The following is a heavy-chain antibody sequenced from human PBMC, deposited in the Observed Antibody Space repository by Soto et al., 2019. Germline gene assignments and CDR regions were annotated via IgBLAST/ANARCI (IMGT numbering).Heavy chain of an antibody. CDR2: IFYSGGT. Sequence: SETLSLTCTVGGGSILRSTYYWAWIRQSPGKGLEWIGTIFYSGGTFYTPSLKSRVTMSVDTSNNQFSLKLNSVTAADTAVYYCARQATGYYYGWFDPWGQGTLVTVSS. D-gene: IGHD3-22*01. J-gene: IGHJ5*02. V-gene: IGHV4-39*01. CDR3: ARQATGYYYGWFDP. CDR1: GGSILRSTYY.